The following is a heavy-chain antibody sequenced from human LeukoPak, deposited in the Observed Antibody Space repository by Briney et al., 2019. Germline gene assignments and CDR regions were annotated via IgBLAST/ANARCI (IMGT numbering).Heavy chain of an antibody. V-gene: IGHV3-7*01. Sequence: GGSLRLSCVASRSTFSMHWMSWVRQAPGKGPEWVANIKQNDGSDHYYVDSVKGRFTISRDNAKNSLYLQMNSLRDEDTEMYYCARPSYCGIDCYHQFDYWGQGTLVTVSS. CDR3: ARPSYCGIDCYHQFDY. J-gene: IGHJ4*02. D-gene: IGHD2-21*02. CDR1: RSTFSMHW. CDR2: IKQNDGSDH.